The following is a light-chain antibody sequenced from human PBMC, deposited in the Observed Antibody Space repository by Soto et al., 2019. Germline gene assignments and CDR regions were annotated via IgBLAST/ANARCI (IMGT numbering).Light chain of an antibody. CDR2: GAS. CDR3: QQYGSSSWT. V-gene: IGKV3-20*01. J-gene: IGKJ1*01. CDR1: QSVSSSY. Sequence: IVLTQSPGTLSLSPGERATLYCRTSQSVSSSYLAWYQQKPGQAPRLLIYGASSRATGIPDRFSGSGSGTDFTLTISRLEPEDFAVYYCQQYGSSSWTFGQGTKVDIK.